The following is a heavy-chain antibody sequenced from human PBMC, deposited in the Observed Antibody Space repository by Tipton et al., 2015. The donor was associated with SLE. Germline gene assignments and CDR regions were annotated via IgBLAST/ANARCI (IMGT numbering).Heavy chain of an antibody. Sequence: SLRLSCAASGFTFSSYWMHWVRQAPGKGLVWVSRINRDGSSPSYADSVKGRFTISRDNAKKTLYLQMNSLRAEDTAVYYCARAFASRYGDYECPFGYWGQGSLVTVSS. CDR1: GFTFSSYW. CDR3: ARAFASRYGDYECPFGY. V-gene: IGHV3-74*01. J-gene: IGHJ4*02. D-gene: IGHD4-17*01. CDR2: INRDGSSP.